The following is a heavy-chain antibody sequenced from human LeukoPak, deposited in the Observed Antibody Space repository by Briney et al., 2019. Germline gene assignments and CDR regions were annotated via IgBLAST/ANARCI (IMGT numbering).Heavy chain of an antibody. CDR1: GFPFSSYA. J-gene: IGHJ4*02. D-gene: IGHD7-27*01. CDR3: ATDKSWGFDY. Sequence: GGSLRLSCAASGFPFSSYAVSWVRQAPGKGLEWISYITITSSTIKYADSVKGRFTISRDNAKNSPYLQINSLRDEDTAVYYCATDKSWGFDYWGQGALVTVSS. CDR2: ITITSSTI. V-gene: IGHV3-48*02.